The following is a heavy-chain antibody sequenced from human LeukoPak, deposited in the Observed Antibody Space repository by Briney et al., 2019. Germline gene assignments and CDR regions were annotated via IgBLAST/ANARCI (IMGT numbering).Heavy chain of an antibody. CDR2: INPKNAGT. J-gene: IGHJ6*03. V-gene: IGHV1-2*02. CDR1: GYTFTGHY. CDR3: ARGPGYSSSWCGYYYYMDV. D-gene: IGHD6-13*01. Sequence: ASVKVSCKASGYTFTGHYMHLVRQAPGQGLEWMGWINPKNAGTNYAQKFQGRVTMTRNTSISTAYMELSSLRSEDTAVYYCARGPGYSSSWCGYYYYMDVWGKGTTVTISS.